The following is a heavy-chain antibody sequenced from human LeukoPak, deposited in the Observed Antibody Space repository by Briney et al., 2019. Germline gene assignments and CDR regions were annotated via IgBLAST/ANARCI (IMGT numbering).Heavy chain of an antibody. CDR3: ARDNWQWLDYYGMDV. J-gene: IGHJ6*02. CDR1: GGTFSSYA. V-gene: IGHV1-69*13. D-gene: IGHD6-19*01. Sequence: GASVKVSCKASGGTFSSYAISWVRQAPGQGLEWMGGIIPIFGTANYAQKFQGRVTITADESTSTAYMELSSLRSEDTAVYYCARDNWQWLDYYGMDVWGQGTTVTVSS. CDR2: IIPIFGTA.